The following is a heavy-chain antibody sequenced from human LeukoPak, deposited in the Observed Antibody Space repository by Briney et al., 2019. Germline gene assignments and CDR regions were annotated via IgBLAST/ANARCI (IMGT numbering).Heavy chain of an antibody. Sequence: GGSLRLSCAASGFTFSNYWMHWVRQAPGKGLVCVSRVNGDGSATNYADSVKGRFTISRDNAKNTLYLQMNSLRPEDTAVYYCARNHYGSVDYWGQGTLVTVSS. V-gene: IGHV3-74*01. CDR1: GFTFSNYW. CDR2: VNGDGSAT. J-gene: IGHJ4*02. CDR3: ARNHYGSVDY. D-gene: IGHD3-10*01.